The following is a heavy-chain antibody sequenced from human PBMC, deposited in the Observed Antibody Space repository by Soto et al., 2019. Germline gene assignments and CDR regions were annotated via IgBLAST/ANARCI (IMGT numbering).Heavy chain of an antibody. J-gene: IGHJ6*02. V-gene: IGHV3-30*18. Sequence: QVQLVESGGGVVQPGTSLRLSCAASGFTFRSYGMHWVRQAPGKGLEWLAVISTDGSNKYLADSVKGRLALSRDNSRNTLYLQINSLRVEDTAVYYCGKDTLDCSGGDCPLYYYYGMDVWGQGTTVTVSS. D-gene: IGHD2-15*01. CDR3: GKDTLDCSGGDCPLYYYYGMDV. CDR1: GFTFRSYG. CDR2: ISTDGSNK.